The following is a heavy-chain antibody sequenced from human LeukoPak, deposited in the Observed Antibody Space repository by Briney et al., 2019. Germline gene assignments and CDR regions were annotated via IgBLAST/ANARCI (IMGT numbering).Heavy chain of an antibody. CDR1: GYTFTGYY. CDR3: ARGDGYGDYGVDY. J-gene: IGHJ4*02. V-gene: IGHV1-2*02. CDR2: INPNSGGT. D-gene: IGHD4-17*01. Sequence: ASVKVSCKASGYTFTGYYMHWVRQAPGQGLEWMGWINPNSGGTNYAQKFQGRVAMTRDTSISTAYMELSRLRSDDTAVYYCARGDGYGDYGVDYWGQGTLVTVSS.